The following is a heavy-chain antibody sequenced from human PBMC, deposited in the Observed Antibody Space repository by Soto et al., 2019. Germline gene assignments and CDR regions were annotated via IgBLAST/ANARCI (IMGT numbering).Heavy chain of an antibody. J-gene: IGHJ6*02. D-gene: IGHD3-3*01. V-gene: IGHV3-66*01. Sequence: GGSLRLSCAASGFTVSSNYMSWVRQAPGKGLEWVSVIYSGGSTYYADSVKGRFTISRDNSKNTLYLQMNSLRAEDTAVYYCARGGVLAGLRFLEWLSEANYGMDVWGQGTTVTVSS. CDR2: IYSGGST. CDR1: GFTVSSNY. CDR3: ARGGVLAGLRFLEWLSEANYGMDV.